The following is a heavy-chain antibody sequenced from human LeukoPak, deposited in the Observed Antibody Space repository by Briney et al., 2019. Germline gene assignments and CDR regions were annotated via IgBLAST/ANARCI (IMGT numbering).Heavy chain of an antibody. V-gene: IGHV1-8*01. J-gene: IGHJ5*02. CDR3: ARGLPMVRGVITPRWFDP. D-gene: IGHD3-10*01. CDR2: MNPNSGNT. Sequence: ASVKVSCKASGYTFTSYDINWVRQATGQGLEWMGSMNPNSGNTGYAQKFQGRVTMTRNTSISTAYMELSSLRSEDTAVYYCARGLPMVRGVITPRWFDPWGPGTLVTVSS. CDR1: GYTFTSYD.